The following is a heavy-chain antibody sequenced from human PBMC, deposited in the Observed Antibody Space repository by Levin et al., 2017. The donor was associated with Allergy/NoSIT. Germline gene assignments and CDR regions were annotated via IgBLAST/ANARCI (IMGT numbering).Heavy chain of an antibody. V-gene: IGHV4-4*07. J-gene: IGHJ3*02. CDR1: GGSINNNF. D-gene: IGHD3-10*01. Sequence: SQTLSLTCTVSGGSINNNFWSWIRQPAGKGLQWIGRTDHRGNTNYNPSLKSRVTMSVDTSENHFSLKLSSVTAADTAVYYCVRDGAKGRAGDAFDSWSQGTMVTVSA. CDR2: TDHRGNT. CDR3: VRDGAKGRAGDAFDS.